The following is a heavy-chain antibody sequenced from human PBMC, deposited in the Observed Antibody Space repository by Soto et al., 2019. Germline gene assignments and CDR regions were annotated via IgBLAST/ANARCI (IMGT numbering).Heavy chain of an antibody. Sequence: GGSLRLSCAASGFTFSSYWMHWVRQAPGKGLVWVSRINSDGSSKSYADSVKGRFTISRDNAKNTLYLQINSLRAEYTAFYYCVRTSLVVAAATREDYWGQGTLVTVSS. CDR1: GFTFSSYW. V-gene: IGHV3-74*01. J-gene: IGHJ4*02. CDR2: INSDGSSK. CDR3: VRTSLVVAAATREDY. D-gene: IGHD2-15*01.